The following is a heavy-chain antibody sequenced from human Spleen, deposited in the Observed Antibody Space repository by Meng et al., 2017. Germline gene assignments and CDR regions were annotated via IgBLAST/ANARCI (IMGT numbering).Heavy chain of an antibody. CDR3: ARVWCSSTSCYYYYYGMDV. Sequence: ASVKVSCKASGYTFTDYDINWVRQATGQGLEWMGWMNPNRGDTGYAQKFQGRVTMTRNTSISTVYMELSSLRSEDTAVYYCARVWCSSTSCYYYYYGMDVWGQGTTVTVSS. D-gene: IGHD2-2*01. CDR2: MNPNRGDT. CDR1: GYTFTDYD. V-gene: IGHV1-8*01. J-gene: IGHJ6*02.